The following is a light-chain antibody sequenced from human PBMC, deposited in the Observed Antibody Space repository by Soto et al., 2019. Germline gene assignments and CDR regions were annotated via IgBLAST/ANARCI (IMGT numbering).Light chain of an antibody. CDR2: DVS. CDR3: SSYTSSSTLYV. V-gene: IGLV2-14*01. CDR1: SSDVRGYND. Sequence: QSALTQPASVSASPGQSVTITCTGTSSDVRGYNDVSRYQQHPGKAPKIMIYDVSNRPSGVSNRFSGSKSGNTASLTISGLQAEDEADYYCSSYTSSSTLYVFGTGTKLTVL. J-gene: IGLJ1*01.